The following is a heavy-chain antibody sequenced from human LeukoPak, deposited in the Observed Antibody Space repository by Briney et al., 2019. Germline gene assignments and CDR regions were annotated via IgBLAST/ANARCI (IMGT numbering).Heavy chain of an antibody. CDR1: GGSISSSSYY. Sequence: SETLSLTCTVSGGSISSSSYYWSWIRQPSGRGLEWIGRIYTSGSTNYNPSLKSRVTISVDTSNNQSSLKQSSVTAADTGVYYCARGSSSGWYWGSWGQGALVTVSS. D-gene: IGHD6-19*01. CDR3: ARGSSSGWYWGS. V-gene: IGHV4-61*02. CDR2: IYTSGST. J-gene: IGHJ5*02.